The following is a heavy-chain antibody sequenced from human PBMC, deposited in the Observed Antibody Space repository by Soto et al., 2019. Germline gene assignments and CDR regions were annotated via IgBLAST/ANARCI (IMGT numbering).Heavy chain of an antibody. V-gene: IGHV4-31*03. J-gene: IGHJ6*02. Sequence: ALSLTSNVSGGSISSGGYYWSWIRQHAGKGLEWIGYIYYSGSTYYNPSLKSRVTISVDTSKNQFSLKLSSVTAADTAVYYCARVCYEFWSGLPPHRYYYYGMDVWGQGTTVTVSS. D-gene: IGHD3-3*01. CDR3: ARVCYEFWSGLPPHRYYYYGMDV. CDR2: IYYSGST. CDR1: GGSISSGGYY.